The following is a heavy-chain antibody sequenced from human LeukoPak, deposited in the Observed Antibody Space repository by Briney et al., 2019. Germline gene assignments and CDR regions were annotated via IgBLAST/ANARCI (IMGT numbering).Heavy chain of an antibody. D-gene: IGHD5-18*01. J-gene: IGHJ6*03. CDR1: GGSISSSSYY. CDR2: IYYSGST. V-gene: IGHV4-39*01. Sequence: SETLSLTCTVSGGSISSSSYYWGWIRQPPGTGLEWIGSIYYSGSTYYNPSLKSRVTISVDTSKNQFSLKLSSVTAADTAVYYCARLGSYGYVYYYYYMDVWGKGTTVTISS. CDR3: ARLGSYGYVYYYYYMDV.